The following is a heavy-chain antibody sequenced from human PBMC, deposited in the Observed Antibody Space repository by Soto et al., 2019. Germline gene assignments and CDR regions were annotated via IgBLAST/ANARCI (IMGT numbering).Heavy chain of an antibody. V-gene: IGHV4-59*01. J-gene: IGHJ4*02. D-gene: IGHD1-1*01. CDR1: GGSISSYY. Sequence: SETLSLTCTVSGGSISSYYRRWIRRPPGKGLEWIGYIYYSGSTYYNPSLKSRVTISVDTSKNQFSLRLTSMTAVDTAVCYCARGSRTGTTGYYFDYWGQGMLVTVSS. CDR2: IYYSGST. CDR3: ARGSRTGTTGYYFDY.